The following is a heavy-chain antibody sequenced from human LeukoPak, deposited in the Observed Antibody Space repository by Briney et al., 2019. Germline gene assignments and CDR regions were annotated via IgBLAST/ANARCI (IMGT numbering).Heavy chain of an antibody. CDR3: AHLKDNHEDDFFYMDV. CDR2: TICSDDK. Sequence: SGPTLVKPTQTLTLTCTYSGISPRSTGLGGSWIRQPPAKILDWVAATICSDDKRYSPSLRGRLTINKDTSKKQVVLTMTSMDPVDTGTYYCAHLKDNHEDDFFYMDVWGKGTTVIVSS. J-gene: IGHJ6*03. V-gene: IGHV2-5*01. D-gene: IGHD5-24*01. CDR1: GISPRSTGLG.